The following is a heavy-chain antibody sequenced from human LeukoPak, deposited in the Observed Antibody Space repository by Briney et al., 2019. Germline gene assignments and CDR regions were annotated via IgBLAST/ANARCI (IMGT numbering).Heavy chain of an antibody. CDR3: ASESGYDFGYSYGYFYYMDV. CDR1: GYTFTSYG. Sequence: ASVKVSCKASGYTFTSYGISWVRQAPGQGLEWMGWISAYNGNTNYAQKLQGRVTMTTDTSTSTAYMELRSLRSDDTAVYYCASESGYDFGYSYGYFYYMDVWDKGTTVTVSS. CDR2: ISAYNGNT. J-gene: IGHJ6*03. D-gene: IGHD5-18*01. V-gene: IGHV1-18*01.